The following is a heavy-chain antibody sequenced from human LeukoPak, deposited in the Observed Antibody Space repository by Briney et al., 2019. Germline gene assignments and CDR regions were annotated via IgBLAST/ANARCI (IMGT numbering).Heavy chain of an antibody. J-gene: IGHJ4*02. CDR2: FYHSGST. CDR3: ARVTAYSSENYFDY. Sequence: PSETLSLTCAVSGYSISSGYYWGWIRQPPGKGLEWIGNFYHSGSTYYNPSLKSRVTISVDTSKNQFSLTLSSVTAADTAVYYCARVTAYSSENYFDYWGQGTLVTVSS. V-gene: IGHV4-38-2*01. D-gene: IGHD6-25*01. CDR1: GYSISSGYY.